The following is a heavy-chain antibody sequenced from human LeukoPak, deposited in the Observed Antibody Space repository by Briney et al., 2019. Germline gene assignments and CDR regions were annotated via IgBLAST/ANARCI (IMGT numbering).Heavy chain of an antibody. D-gene: IGHD3/OR15-3a*01. CDR1: GGTFSSYA. Sequence: GASVKVSCKASGGTFSSYAFNWVRQAPGQGLEWMGRIIPIVGIAYYAQKFQGRVTITADKSTSTSYMEVSSLRSDDTAVYFCARGGTGQSPLDYWGQGTLVTVSS. V-gene: IGHV1-69*04. CDR2: IIPIVGIA. J-gene: IGHJ4*02. CDR3: ARGGTGQSPLDY.